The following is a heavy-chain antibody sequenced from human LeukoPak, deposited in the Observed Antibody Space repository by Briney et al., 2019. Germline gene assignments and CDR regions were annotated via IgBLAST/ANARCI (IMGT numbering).Heavy chain of an antibody. CDR3: SKDDSGYDSGITDY. Sequence: GGSLRLPCAASGFTFSSYGMHWVRQAPGKGLEWVAVIWYDGSNKYYADSVKGRFTISRDNSKNTLYLQINSLRAEDTAVYYCSKDDSGYDSGITDYWGQGTLVTVSS. CDR1: GFTFSSYG. CDR2: IWYDGSNK. V-gene: IGHV3-33*06. D-gene: IGHD5-12*01. J-gene: IGHJ4*02.